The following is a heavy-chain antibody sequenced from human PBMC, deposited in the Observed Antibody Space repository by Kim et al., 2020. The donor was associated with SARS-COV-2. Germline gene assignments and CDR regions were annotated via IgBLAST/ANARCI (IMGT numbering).Heavy chain of an antibody. CDR2: IYSSGST. J-gene: IGHJ4*02. CDR3: AGSYYYGSGGYGL. CDR1: GGSISSYY. Sequence: SETLSLTCTVSGGSISSYYWSWIRQPPGKGLEWIGYIYSSGSTNYNPSLKSRVTISVDTSKNQFSLQLSSVTAADTAVYYCAGSYYYGSGGYGLWGQGTL. V-gene: IGHV4-59*01. D-gene: IGHD3-10*01.